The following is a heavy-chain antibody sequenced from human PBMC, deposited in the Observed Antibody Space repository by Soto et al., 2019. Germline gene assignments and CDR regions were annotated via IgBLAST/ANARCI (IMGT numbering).Heavy chain of an antibody. CDR2: INAGNGNT. CDR3: ARAGYSSGWYHWYFDF. D-gene: IGHD6-19*01. J-gene: IGHJ2*01. CDR1: GYTFTNYG. V-gene: IGHV1-3*01. Sequence: AAVKVSCKASGYTFTNYGIHWVRQAPGQRLEWMGWINAGNGNTKYSQKFQGRVIITRDTSASTAYMELSSLRSEDTAVFYCARAGYSSGWYHWYFDFWGRGTLVTVSS.